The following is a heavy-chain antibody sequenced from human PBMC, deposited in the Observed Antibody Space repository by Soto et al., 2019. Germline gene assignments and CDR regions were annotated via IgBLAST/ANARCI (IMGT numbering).Heavy chain of an antibody. CDR3: ARVRLGPRDFDY. CDR2: IYHSGST. D-gene: IGHD3-16*01. J-gene: IGHJ4*02. V-gene: IGHV4-4*02. CDR1: GGSISSSNW. Sequence: QVQLQESGPGLVKPSGTLSLTCAVSGGSISSSNWWRWVRQPPGKGLEWIGEIYHSGSTNYNPSLKSPVTISVDKSKNQCSLNLSSVTAADTAVYYCARVRLGPRDFDYWGQGTLVTVSS.